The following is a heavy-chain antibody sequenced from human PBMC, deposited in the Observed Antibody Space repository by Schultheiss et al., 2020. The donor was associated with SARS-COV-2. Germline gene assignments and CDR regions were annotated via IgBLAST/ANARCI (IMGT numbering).Heavy chain of an antibody. J-gene: IGHJ6*02. CDR1: GGSFSGYY. CDR2: IYYSGST. Sequence: SETLSLTCAVYGGSFSGYYWSWIRQPPGKGLEWIGYIYYSGSTNYNPSLKSRVTISVDTSKTQFSLKLSSVTAADTAVYYCARNVYGMDVWGQGTTVTVSS. V-gene: IGHV4-59*01. CDR3: ARNVYGMDV.